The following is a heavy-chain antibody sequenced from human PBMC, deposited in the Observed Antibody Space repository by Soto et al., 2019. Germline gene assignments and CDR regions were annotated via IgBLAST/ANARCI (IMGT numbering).Heavy chain of an antibody. CDR3: ARGDYYDSSGPFSDAFDI. Sequence: PGGSLRLSCAASGFTFSSHLMSWVRQAPGKGLEWVANIKPDGSEKWYVDSVKGRFTISRDNAENSLYLQMNSLRAEDTAVYYCARGDYYDSSGPFSDAFDIWGQGTMVTVSS. CDR2: IKPDGSEK. J-gene: IGHJ3*02. V-gene: IGHV3-7*04. D-gene: IGHD3-22*01. CDR1: GFTFSSHL.